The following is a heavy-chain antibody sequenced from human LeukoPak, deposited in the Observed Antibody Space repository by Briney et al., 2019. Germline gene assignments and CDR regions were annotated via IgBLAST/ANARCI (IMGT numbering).Heavy chain of an antibody. CDR2: IYYSGST. J-gene: IGHJ3*02. Sequence: KSSEALSLTCTVSGGSISSYYWSWIRQPPGKGLEWIGYIYYSGSTYYNPSLKSRVTMSVDTSKNQFSLKLSSVTAADTAVYYCARRKSGIATAGTPAFDIWGQGTKVTVSS. CDR3: ARRKSGIATAGTPAFDI. CDR1: GGSISSYY. D-gene: IGHD6-13*01. V-gene: IGHV4-59*04.